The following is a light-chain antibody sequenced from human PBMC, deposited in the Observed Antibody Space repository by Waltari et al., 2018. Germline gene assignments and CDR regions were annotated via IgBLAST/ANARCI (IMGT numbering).Light chain of an antibody. Sequence: DNVMTQSPLSLPVTPAEPASISCRSSQSLLHSNGYNYLDWYLQKPGQSPQLLIYLGSNRASGVPDRFSGSGSGTDFTLKISRVEAEDVGVYYCIQALQTPLTFGPGTKVDI. CDR3: IQALQTPLT. CDR2: LGS. V-gene: IGKV2-28*01. J-gene: IGKJ3*01. CDR1: QSLLHSNGYNY.